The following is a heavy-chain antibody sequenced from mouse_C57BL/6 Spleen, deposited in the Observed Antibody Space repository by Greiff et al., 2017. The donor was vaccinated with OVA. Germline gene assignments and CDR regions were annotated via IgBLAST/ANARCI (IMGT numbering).Heavy chain of an antibody. V-gene: IGHV2-9-1*01. CDR1: GFSLTSYA. D-gene: IGHD2-4*01. CDR3: ARSIYYDYDGDAMDY. CDR2: IWTGGGT. J-gene: IGHJ4*01. Sequence: VKLMESGPGLVAPSQSLSITCTVSGFSLTSYAISWVRQPPGKGLEWLGVIWTGGGTNYNSALKSRLSISKDNYKSQVFLKMNSLQTDDTARYYCARSIYYDYDGDAMDYWGQGTSVTVSS.